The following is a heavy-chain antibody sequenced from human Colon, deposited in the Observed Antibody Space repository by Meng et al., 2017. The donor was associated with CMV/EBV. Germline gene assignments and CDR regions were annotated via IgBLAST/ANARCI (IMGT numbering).Heavy chain of an antibody. Sequence: SETLSLTCTVSGASVTSGNYYWSWIRQSPGKGLEWIGHFSDSNSDNYSPSLRSRVTISLDTSKNQLSLKIHSVTAADTAVYYCARAKAFCTGDCYAGSAFDVWGQGTMVTVSS. D-gene: IGHD2-21*02. J-gene: IGHJ3*01. CDR1: GASVTSGNYY. CDR2: FSDSNSD. CDR3: ARAKAFCTGDCYAGSAFDV. V-gene: IGHV4-61*01.